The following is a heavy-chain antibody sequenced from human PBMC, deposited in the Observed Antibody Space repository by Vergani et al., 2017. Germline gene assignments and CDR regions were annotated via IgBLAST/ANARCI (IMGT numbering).Heavy chain of an antibody. CDR1: GGSISSSSYY. J-gene: IGHJ4*02. Sequence: QLQLQESGPGLVKPSETLSLTCTVSGGSISSSSYYWGWIRQPPGKGLGWIGSIYYSGSTYYNPSLKSRVTISVDTSKNQFSLKLSSVTAPNTAVSYCKKGGSGSYHISPFDYWGQGTLVTVSS. D-gene: IGHD3-10*01. V-gene: IGHV4-39*07. CDR3: KKGGSGSYHISPFDY. CDR2: IYYSGST.